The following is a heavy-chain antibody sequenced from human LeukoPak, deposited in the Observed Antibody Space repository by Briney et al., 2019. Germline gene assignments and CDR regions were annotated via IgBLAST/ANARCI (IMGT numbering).Heavy chain of an antibody. CDR2: INPDSGGT. Sequence: ASVKVSCKASGYTFTGYYMHWVRQAPGQGLEWMGWINPDSGGTNYAQKFQGRVTMTRDTSISTAYMELSRLRSDDTAVYYCARDAGLVANNWFDPWGQGTLVTVSS. CDR3: ARDAGLVANNWFDP. V-gene: IGHV1-2*02. D-gene: IGHD6-19*01. J-gene: IGHJ5*02. CDR1: GYTFTGYY.